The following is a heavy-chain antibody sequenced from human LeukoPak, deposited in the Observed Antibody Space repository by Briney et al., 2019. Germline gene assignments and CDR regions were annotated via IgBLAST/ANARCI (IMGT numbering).Heavy chain of an antibody. CDR3: ARDRDTAMGSGLFYYYGMDV. D-gene: IGHD5-18*01. CDR2: IIPIFGTA. V-gene: IGHV1-69*13. CDR1: GYTFTGYY. J-gene: IGHJ6*02. Sequence: VASVKVSCKASGYTFTGYYMHWVRQAPGQGLEWMGGIIPIFGTANYAQKFQGRVTITADESTSTAYMELSSLRSEDTAVYYCARDRDTAMGSGLFYYYGMDVWGQGTTVTVSS.